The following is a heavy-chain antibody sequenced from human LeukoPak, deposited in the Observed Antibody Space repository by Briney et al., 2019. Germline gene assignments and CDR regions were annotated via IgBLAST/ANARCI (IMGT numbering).Heavy chain of an antibody. V-gene: IGHV1-18*01. CDR2: ISAYNGNT. CDR3: ARYYDFWSGPIDY. CDR1: GYTFSSYS. J-gene: IGHJ4*02. Sequence: ASVKVSCKASGYTFSSYSISWVRQAPGQGLEWMGWISAYNGNTNYAQKIQGRVTMTTDISTSTAYMELRSLRSDDTAVYYCARYYDFWSGPIDYWGQGTLVTVSS. D-gene: IGHD3-3*01.